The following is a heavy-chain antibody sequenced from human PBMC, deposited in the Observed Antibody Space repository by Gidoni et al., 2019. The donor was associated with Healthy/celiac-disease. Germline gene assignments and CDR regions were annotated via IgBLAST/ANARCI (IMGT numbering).Heavy chain of an antibody. CDR3: ASSGRAFDAFDI. V-gene: IGHV4-34*01. D-gene: IGHD6-19*01. CDR2: INHSGST. J-gene: IGHJ3*02. Sequence: QVQLQQWGAGLLKPSETLSLTCAVYGGSFSGYYWSWIRQPPGTGLEWIGEINHSGSTNYNPSLKSRVTISVDTSKNQFYLKLSSVTAADTAVYYCASSGRAFDAFDIWGQGTMVTVSS. CDR1: GGSFSGYY.